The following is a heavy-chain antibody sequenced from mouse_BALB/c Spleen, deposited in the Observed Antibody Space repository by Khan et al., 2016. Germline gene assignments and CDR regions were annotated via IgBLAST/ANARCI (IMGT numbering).Heavy chain of an antibody. J-gene: IGHJ4*01. V-gene: IGHV5-6-5*01. D-gene: IGHD2-12*01. CDR1: GFTFSSYA. CDR2: ISTGGDI. CDR3: ARGDDDRGDYYGIDY. Sequence: EVELVESGGGLVKPGGSLKLSCAASGFTFSSYAMSWVRQTPEKRLEWVASISTGGDIYYPDSVKGRFSISRDNARNILYLQMASMRSGDTAMYDWARGDDDRGDYYGIDYWGQGTSVTVSS.